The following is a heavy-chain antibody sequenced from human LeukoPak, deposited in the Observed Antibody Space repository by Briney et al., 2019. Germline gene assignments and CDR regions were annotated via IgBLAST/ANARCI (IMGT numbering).Heavy chain of an antibody. CDR2: ISSRITYI. V-gene: IGHV3-21*01. Sequence: GGSLRLTCAASGFTFSSYSMNWVRQAPGKGLYWVSSISSRITYINYAESVKGRFTISTENAKNSMYLQMNSLRAEDTAVYYCARGGDDSSGYSFDYWGQGNVVTVSS. CDR1: GFTFSSYS. CDR3: ARGGDDSSGYSFDY. D-gene: IGHD3-22*01. J-gene: IGHJ4*02.